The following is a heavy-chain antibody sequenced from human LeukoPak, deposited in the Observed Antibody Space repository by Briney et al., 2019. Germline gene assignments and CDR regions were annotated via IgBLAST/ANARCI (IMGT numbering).Heavy chain of an antibody. CDR3: AREIYAPAAGPYFDC. V-gene: IGHV3-48*03. CDR2: ISSSGYTQ. Sequence: PGGSLRLSCAASGFSFSSYEMNWVRQAPGKGLEWISYISSSGYTQHYADSVKGRFTISRENDRNSLYLQMDSLRAEDTAFYHCAREIYAPAAGPYFDCWGQGTLVTVSS. CDR1: GFSFSSYE. J-gene: IGHJ4*02. D-gene: IGHD6-13*01.